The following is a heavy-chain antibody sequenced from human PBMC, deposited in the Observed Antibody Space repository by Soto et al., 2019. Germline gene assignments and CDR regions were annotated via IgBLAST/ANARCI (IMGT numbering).Heavy chain of an antibody. J-gene: IGHJ4*02. CDR2: MNPNTGNS. D-gene: IGHD1-1*01. CDR3: ARRAETNGWNGFGADKYYFDF. CDR1: AYTLTSYD. Sequence: VKVSCKASAYTLTSYDIYWVRQATGQGLEWMGWMNPNTGNSAYAQKFQGRVTVTSDTSINTVHMELNSLRSEDTAVYYCARRAETNGWNGFGADKYYFDFWGQGTLVTVYS. V-gene: IGHV1-8*01.